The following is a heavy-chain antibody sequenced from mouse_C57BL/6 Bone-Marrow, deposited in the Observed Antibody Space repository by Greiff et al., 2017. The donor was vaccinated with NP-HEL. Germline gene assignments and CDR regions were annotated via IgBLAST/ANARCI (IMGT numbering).Heavy chain of an antibody. CDR2: IYPRSGNT. D-gene: IGHD1-2*01. CDR3: ARRLAWFAY. CDR1: GYTFTSYG. J-gene: IGHJ3*01. V-gene: IGHV1-81*01. Sequence: QVQLQQSGAELARPGASVKLSCKASGYTFTSYGISWVKQRTGQGLEWIGEIYPRSGNTYYNEKFKGKATLTADKSSSTAYMELRSLTSEVSAVYFCARRLAWFAYWGQGTLVTVSA.